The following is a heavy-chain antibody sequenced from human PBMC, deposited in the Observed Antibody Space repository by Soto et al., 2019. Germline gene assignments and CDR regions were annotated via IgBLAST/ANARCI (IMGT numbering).Heavy chain of an antibody. CDR2: INPISGGT. J-gene: IGHJ4*02. CDR3: ARPSGYYPYYFDD. CDR1: GYIFTDYY. V-gene: IGHV1-2*04. Sequence: ASVKVSCKTSGYIFTDYYIHWVRQAPGQGLEWMGWINPISGGTNYAQKFQDWVTMTRDTSINTAYMEVNRLRSDDTAVYYCARPSGYYPYYFDDWGQGTQVTVSS. D-gene: IGHD3-22*01.